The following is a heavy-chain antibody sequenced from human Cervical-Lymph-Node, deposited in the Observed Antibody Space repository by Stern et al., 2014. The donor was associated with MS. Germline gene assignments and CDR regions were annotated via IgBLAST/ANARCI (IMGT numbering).Heavy chain of an antibody. CDR2: ISSDGSQK. CDR1: RFSFNDYG. D-gene: IGHD4-11*01. V-gene: IGHV3-30*03. J-gene: IGHJ3*02. Sequence: VQLVESGGGVVQPGRSLTLSCAASRFSFNDYGIHWVRQSPGKGLEWVSLISSDGSQKYFADSVKGRFTISRDNSKNTAYLQMNSLQAYDTAVYFCASSTLTDAFDIWGQGTMVTVSS. CDR3: ASSTLTDAFDI.